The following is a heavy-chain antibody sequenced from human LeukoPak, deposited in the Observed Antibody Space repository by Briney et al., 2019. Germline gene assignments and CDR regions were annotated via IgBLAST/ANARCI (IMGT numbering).Heavy chain of an antibody. CDR1: GFTFTSHA. CDR2: ISGKGDST. Sequence: PGGPLRLSCAASGFTFTSHAMSWVRKAPGKGLEWVSAISGKGDSTSYTDSVKGRFTISSDKSKNTLYLQMNSLRDEDTAVYYCAKRGYSSGPDYFDSWGQGTLVTVSS. CDR3: AKRGYSSGPDYFDS. J-gene: IGHJ4*02. V-gene: IGHV3-23*01. D-gene: IGHD5-18*01.